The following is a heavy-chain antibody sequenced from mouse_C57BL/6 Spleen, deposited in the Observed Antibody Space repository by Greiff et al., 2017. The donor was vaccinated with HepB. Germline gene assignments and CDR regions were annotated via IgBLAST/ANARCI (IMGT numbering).Heavy chain of an antibody. CDR2: ISSGSSTI. Sequence: EVMLVESGGGLVKPGGSLKLSCAASGFTFSDYGMHWVRQAPEKGLEWVAYISSGSSTIYYADTVKGRVTISRDNAKNTLFLQMTSLRSEDTAMYYCAPYGGWFAYWGQGTLVTVSA. CDR1: GFTFSDYG. V-gene: IGHV5-17*01. CDR3: APYGGWFAY. J-gene: IGHJ3*01. D-gene: IGHD2-10*02.